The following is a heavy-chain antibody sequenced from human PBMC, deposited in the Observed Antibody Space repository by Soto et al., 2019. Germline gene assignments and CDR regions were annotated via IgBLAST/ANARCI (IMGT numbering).Heavy chain of an antibody. CDR3: GRTDNYGAWAAWY. V-gene: IGHV4-61*01. CDR1: GVSITCGRYD. Sequence: SETLSLTCPLSGVSITCGRYDWSWQRQAPGKGLEWVGCIQSSGNTHYNAPLKSRVTMSIDASRTRLYLKLVSVTAADTAVYYCGRTDNYGAWAAWYWGQGLQVTVS. CDR2: IQSSGNT. D-gene: IGHD2-21*01. J-gene: IGHJ4*02.